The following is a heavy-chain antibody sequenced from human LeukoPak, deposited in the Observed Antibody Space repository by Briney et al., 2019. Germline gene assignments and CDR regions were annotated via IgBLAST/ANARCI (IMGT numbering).Heavy chain of an antibody. CDR1: GFTFNTYG. J-gene: IGHJ4*02. CDR3: AKAAYCTSTSCHFSGYAQRPLDS. V-gene: IGHV3-30*18. D-gene: IGHD2-2*01. Sequence: GGSLRLSCVASGFTFNTYGMAWVRQAPGKGLEWVAGISSGGSNKDYADSVKGRFTISRDNSKNTLYLQMNSLRSEDTAVYYCAKAAYCTSTSCHFSGYAQRPLDSWGQGTLVTVSS. CDR2: ISSGGSNK.